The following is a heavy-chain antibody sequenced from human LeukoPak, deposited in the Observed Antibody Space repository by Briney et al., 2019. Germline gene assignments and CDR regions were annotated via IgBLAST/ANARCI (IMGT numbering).Heavy chain of an antibody. CDR3: ARDQGYSYGYNYYYYYGMDV. Sequence: SETLSLTCTVSSGSISSSSYYWGWIRQPPGKGLEWIGSMYHSGDTYSNPSLKSRVTISVDTSKNQFSLKLSSVTAADTAVYYCARDQGYSYGYNYYYYYGMDVWGQGTTVTVSS. CDR2: MYHSGDT. CDR1: SGSISSSSYY. J-gene: IGHJ6*02. D-gene: IGHD5-18*01. V-gene: IGHV4-39*07.